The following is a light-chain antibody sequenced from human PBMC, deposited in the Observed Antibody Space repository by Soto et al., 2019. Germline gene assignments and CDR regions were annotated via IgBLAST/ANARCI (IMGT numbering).Light chain of an antibody. V-gene: IGKV3-11*01. Sequence: EIVLTQSPATLSLSPGERATLSCRASQSVSSYLAWYQQKPGQAPRLLIYDASNRATGIPARFSGSGSGTDFTLTISSLEPEDFAVYYFQQRSNWPPKITFGPGTKLDIK. CDR1: QSVSSY. CDR3: QQRSNWPPKIT. CDR2: DAS. J-gene: IGKJ3*01.